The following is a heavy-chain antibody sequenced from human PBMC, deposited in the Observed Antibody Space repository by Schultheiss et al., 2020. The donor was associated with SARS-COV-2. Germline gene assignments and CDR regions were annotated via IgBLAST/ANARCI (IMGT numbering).Heavy chain of an antibody. V-gene: IGHV4-38-2*01. D-gene: IGHD1-26*01. CDR1: GGSFSGYY. J-gene: IGHJ4*02. CDR3: ASAALSNSGRYLLFDY. Sequence: SETLSLTCAVYGGSFSGYYWGWIRQPPGKGLEWIGSIYYSGSTYYNPSLKSRVTISVDTSKNQFSLKLSSVTAADTAVYYCASAALSNSGRYLLFDYWGQGTLVTVSS. CDR2: IYYSGST.